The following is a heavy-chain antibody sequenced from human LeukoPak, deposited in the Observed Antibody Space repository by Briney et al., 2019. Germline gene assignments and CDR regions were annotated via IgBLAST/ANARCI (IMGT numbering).Heavy chain of an antibody. D-gene: IGHD6-13*01. J-gene: IGHJ4*02. CDR2: LYYSGST. CDR3: ARGDSNTWYPRGLHFNY. Sequence: SETLSLTCTVSGGSISRTSHYWGWIRQPPGKGLEWIGSLYYSGSTYYNSSLESRVTISVDTSRTQFSLKLKSATAADTAVYYCARGDSNTWYPRGLHFNYWGQGTLVTVSS. CDR1: GGSISRTSHY. V-gene: IGHV4-39*07.